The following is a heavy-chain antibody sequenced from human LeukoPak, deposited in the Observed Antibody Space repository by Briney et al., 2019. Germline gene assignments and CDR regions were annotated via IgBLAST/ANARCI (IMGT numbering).Heavy chain of an antibody. D-gene: IGHD2-2*01. V-gene: IGHV4-39*01. Sequence: SETLSLTCTVSDGSISSSSYYWGWIRQPPGKGLEWIGSIYYSGSTYYNPSLKSRVTISVDTSKNQFSLKLSSVTAADTAVYYCATSSTSLTWFDPWGQGTLVTVSS. CDR3: ATSSTSLTWFDP. CDR1: DGSISSSSYY. CDR2: IYYSGST. J-gene: IGHJ5*02.